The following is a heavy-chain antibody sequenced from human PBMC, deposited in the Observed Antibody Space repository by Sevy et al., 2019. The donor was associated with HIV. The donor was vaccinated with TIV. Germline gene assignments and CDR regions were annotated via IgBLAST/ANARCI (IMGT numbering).Heavy chain of an antibody. J-gene: IGHJ4*01. CDR2: LNGDRT. Sequence: GGSLRLSCAASGFTFSTYAVSWVRQAPGKGLEWVAALNGDRTYYAGPVKGRFTISRDNPKNTVYLQVNSLRVEDTALYYCVKEETAPYFDCWGHGTLVTVSS. V-gene: IGHV3-23*01. D-gene: IGHD2-21*02. CDR3: VKEETAPYFDC. CDR1: GFTFSTYA.